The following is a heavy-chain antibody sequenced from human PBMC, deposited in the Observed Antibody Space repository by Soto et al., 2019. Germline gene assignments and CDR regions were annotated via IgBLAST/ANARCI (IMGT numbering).Heavy chain of an antibody. CDR2: IYYSGST. CDR1: GGSISSYY. J-gene: IGHJ4*02. CDR3: ATPPSASVWGSYRYTVPRPFDY. Sequence: PSETLSLTCTVSGGSISSYYWSWIRQPPGKGLEWIGYIYYSGSTNYNPSLKSRVTISVDTSKNQFSLKLRSVTAADTVVYYCATPPSASVWGSYRYTVPRPFDYWGQGPLVTASS. V-gene: IGHV4-59*08. D-gene: IGHD3-16*02.